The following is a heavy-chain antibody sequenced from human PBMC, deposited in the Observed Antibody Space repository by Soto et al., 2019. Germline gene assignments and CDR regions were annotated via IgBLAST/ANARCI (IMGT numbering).Heavy chain of an antibody. CDR3: AKGFDYYDSSGYYSFDY. CDR1: GFTFSSYA. D-gene: IGHD3-22*01. J-gene: IGHJ4*02. V-gene: IGHV3-30-3*01. Sequence: GGSLRLSCAASGFTFSSYAMHWVRQAPGKGLEWVAVISYDGSNKYYADSVKGRFTISRDNSKNTLYLQMNSLRAEDTAVYYCAKGFDYYDSSGYYSFDYWGQGTLVTVSS. CDR2: ISYDGSNK.